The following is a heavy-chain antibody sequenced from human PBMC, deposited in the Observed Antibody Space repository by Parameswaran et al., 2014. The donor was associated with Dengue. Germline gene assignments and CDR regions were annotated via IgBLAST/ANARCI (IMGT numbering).Heavy chain of an antibody. J-gene: IGHJ4*02. CDR2: IYSGGST. D-gene: IGHD4-11*01. V-gene: IGHV3-53*01. CDR3: ARPLSWDYSIDY. Sequence: WIRQPPGKGLERVSVIYSGGSTYYADSVKGRFTISRDNSKNTLYLQMNSLRAEDTAVYYCARPLSWDYSIDYWGQGTLVTVSS.